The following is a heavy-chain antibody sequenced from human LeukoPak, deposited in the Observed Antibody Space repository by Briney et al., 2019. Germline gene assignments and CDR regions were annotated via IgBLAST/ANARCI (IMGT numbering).Heavy chain of an antibody. CDR1: GFFFNDYY. D-gene: IGHD1-26*01. CDR3: ARRRYSGSSQHFDY. Sequence: PGGSLRLSCSASGFFFNDYYMSWIGQAPGKGLEWVTYIINSGDTTYYADSVKGRFTISRDNAKNSLYLQMNSLRAEDTAVYYCARRRYSGSSQHFDYWGPGTLVTVSS. CDR2: IINSGDTT. V-gene: IGHV3-11*04. J-gene: IGHJ4*02.